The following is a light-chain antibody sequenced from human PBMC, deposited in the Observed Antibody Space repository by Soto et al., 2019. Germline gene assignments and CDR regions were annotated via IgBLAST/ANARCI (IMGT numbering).Light chain of an antibody. CDR3: QLYGSSPPRYT. Sequence: EIVMTQSPATLSVSPGERATLSCRASQSVSSNYLAWYQQKRGQAPRLLIYAASARATGIPDRFSGSGSGTDFTLTISRLEPEDFAVYFCQLYGSSPPRYTFAQGTKLEIK. J-gene: IGKJ2*01. V-gene: IGKV3-20*01. CDR2: AAS. CDR1: QSVSSNY.